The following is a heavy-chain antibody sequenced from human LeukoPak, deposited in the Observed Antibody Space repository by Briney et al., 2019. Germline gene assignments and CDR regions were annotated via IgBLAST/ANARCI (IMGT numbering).Heavy chain of an antibody. V-gene: IGHV3-15*01. Sequence: MAGGSLRLSCTASVFSFSHAWMSWVRQAPGKGLEWVGRIKSKTDGGTIDYAAPVKGRFSISRDDSKRTLYLQMNSLKSEDTSVYYCITATYCGGDCGDSWGQGTRVTVSS. D-gene: IGHD2-21*02. CDR3: ITATYCGGDCGDS. CDR1: VFSFSHAW. CDR2: IKSKTDGGTI. J-gene: IGHJ4*02.